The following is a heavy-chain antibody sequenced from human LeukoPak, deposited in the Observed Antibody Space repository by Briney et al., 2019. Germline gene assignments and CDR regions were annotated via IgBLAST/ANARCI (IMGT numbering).Heavy chain of an antibody. CDR3: AKGFRVSIKAGVDY. CDR1: GFTFSSYA. CDR2: ISYDGSNK. J-gene: IGHJ4*02. D-gene: IGHD3-10*01. V-gene: IGHV3-30-3*01. Sequence: PGRSLRLSCAASGFTFSSYAMHWVRQAPGKGLEWVAVISYDGSNKYYADSVKGRFTISRDNSKNTLYLQMNSLRAEDTAVYYCAKGFRVSIKAGVDYWGQGTLVTVSS.